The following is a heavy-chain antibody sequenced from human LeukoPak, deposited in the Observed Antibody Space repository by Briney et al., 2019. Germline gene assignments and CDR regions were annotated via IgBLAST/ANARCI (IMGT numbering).Heavy chain of an antibody. D-gene: IGHD6-6*01. Sequence: GGSLRLSCAASGFTFITSWMSWLRQAPGKGLEWVAHIKPDGSEKYYVDSVKGRFTISRDNAKNSLSLQMNSLRAEDTAVYYCASWTSSSSNYWGQGTLVTVSS. V-gene: IGHV3-7*01. J-gene: IGHJ4*02. CDR3: ASWTSSSSNY. CDR2: IKPDGSEK. CDR1: GFTFITSW.